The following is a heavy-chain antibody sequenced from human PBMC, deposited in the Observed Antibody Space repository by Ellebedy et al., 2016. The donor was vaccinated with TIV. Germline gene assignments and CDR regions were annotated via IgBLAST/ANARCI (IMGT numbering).Heavy chain of an antibody. Sequence: PGGSLRLSCAPSGFTFSSYDMNWVRQAPGKGLEWVSYISSSGRTIYYADSVKGRFTISRDNAKNSLYLQMNSLRAEDTAVYFCARGGKDPYYYDSSGYYSGFDFDYWGQGTLVTVSS. V-gene: IGHV3-48*03. CDR2: ISSSGRTI. D-gene: IGHD3-22*01. CDR1: GFTFSSYD. CDR3: ARGGKDPYYYDSSGYYSGFDFDY. J-gene: IGHJ4*02.